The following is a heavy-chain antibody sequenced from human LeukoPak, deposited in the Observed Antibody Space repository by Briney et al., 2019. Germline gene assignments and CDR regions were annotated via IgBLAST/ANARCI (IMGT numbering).Heavy chain of an antibody. CDR3: ARVPKKTGTLDY. V-gene: IGHV4-31*03. Sequence: SETLSLTCTVSGGSISSGGYYWSWIRQHPRKGLEWIGYIYYSGSTNYNPSLKSRVTISVDTSKNQFSLKLSSVTAADAAVYYCARVPKKTGTLDYWGQGTLVTVSS. CDR1: GGSISSGGYY. D-gene: IGHD1-7*01. CDR2: IYYSGST. J-gene: IGHJ4*02.